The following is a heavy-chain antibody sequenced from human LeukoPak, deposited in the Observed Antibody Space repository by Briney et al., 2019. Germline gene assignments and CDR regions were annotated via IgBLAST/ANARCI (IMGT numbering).Heavy chain of an antibody. CDR3: ASTPWNLAVAGTGYDY. V-gene: IGHV4-39*01. Sequence: SETLSLTCTVSSGSSSITSYAWGWIRQPPGKGLEWIASISYSGNTYYNPSLKSRVTISVETSKNQISLKLSSVTAADTAVYYCASTPWNLAVAGTGYDYWGQGTLVTVSS. D-gene: IGHD6-19*01. CDR2: ISYSGNT. CDR1: SGSSSITSYA. J-gene: IGHJ4*02.